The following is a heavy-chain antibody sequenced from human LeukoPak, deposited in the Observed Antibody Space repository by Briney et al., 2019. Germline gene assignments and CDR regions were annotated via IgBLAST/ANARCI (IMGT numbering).Heavy chain of an antibody. V-gene: IGHV3-21*04. Sequence: GGSLRLSCAASGFTFSSYGMHWVRQAPGKGLEWVSSISSSSSYIYYADSVKGRFTISRDNSKNTLYLQMNSLRAEDTAVYYCAKDSTTVTTSDYWGQGTLVTVSS. D-gene: IGHD4-17*01. CDR1: GFTFSSYG. J-gene: IGHJ4*02. CDR3: AKDSTTVTTSDY. CDR2: ISSSSSYI.